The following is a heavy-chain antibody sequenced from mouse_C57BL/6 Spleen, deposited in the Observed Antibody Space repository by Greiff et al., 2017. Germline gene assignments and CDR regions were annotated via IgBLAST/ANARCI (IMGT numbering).Heavy chain of an antibody. V-gene: IGHV14-4*01. CDR3: TTDYGSSYGY. CDR1: GFNIKDDY. J-gene: IGHJ2*01. CDR2: IDPENGDT. Sequence: VQLQQSGAELVRPGASVKLSCTASGFNIKDDYMTWVKQRPEQGLEWIGWIDPENGDTEYASKFQGKATITADTSSNTAYLQLSSLTSEDTAVYYCTTDYGSSYGYWGQGTTLTVAS. D-gene: IGHD1-1*01.